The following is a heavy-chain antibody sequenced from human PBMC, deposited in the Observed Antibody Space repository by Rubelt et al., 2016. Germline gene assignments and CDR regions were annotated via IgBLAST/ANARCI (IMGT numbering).Heavy chain of an antibody. D-gene: IGHD1-7*01. CDR1: GDSFSDYY. V-gene: IGHV4-59*08. CDR2: IYYSGST. J-gene: IGHJ4*02. Sequence: QVQLQESGPGLVKPSETLSLTCTVSGDSFSDYYWTWIRQPPGKGLEWIGYIYYSGSTNSNPSLKSRVTISVDTSKNQFSLKLSSVTAADTAVYYCARSKNLIFDYWGQGALVTVSS. CDR3: ARSKNLIFDY.